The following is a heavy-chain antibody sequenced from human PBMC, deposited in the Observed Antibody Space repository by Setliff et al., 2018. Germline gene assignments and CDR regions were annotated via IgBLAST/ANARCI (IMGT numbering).Heavy chain of an antibody. J-gene: IGHJ4*02. D-gene: IGHD1-7*01. CDR1: GGTFSSYA. CDR3: ARLPHTPNWNYRREVFDY. CDR2: IIPIFGTA. Sequence: SVKVSCKASGGTFSSYAISWVRQAPGQGLEWMGRIIPIFGTANYAQKFQGRVTITADESTSTVYMELSSLRSEDTAVYYCARLPHTPNWNYRREVFDYWGQGTLVTVSS. V-gene: IGHV1-69*13.